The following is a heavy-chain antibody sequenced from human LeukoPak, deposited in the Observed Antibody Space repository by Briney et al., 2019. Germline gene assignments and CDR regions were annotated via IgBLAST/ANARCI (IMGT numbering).Heavy chain of an antibody. CDR3: AKGLLGWFDP. V-gene: IGHV3-23*01. CDR1: GFTFSSYA. J-gene: IGHJ5*02. CDR2: ISGSGGRT. Sequence: GGSLRLSCAASGFTFSSYAMSWVRQAPGKGLEWVSGISGSGGRTNYADAVKGRLPISRDNSKNTLYLEMNSLRVEDTAVYYCAKGLLGWFDPWGPGTLVTVSS.